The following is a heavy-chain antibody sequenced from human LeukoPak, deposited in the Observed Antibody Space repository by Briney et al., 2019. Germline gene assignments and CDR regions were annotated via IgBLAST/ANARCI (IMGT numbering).Heavy chain of an antibody. CDR3: ARTGWPYYYDSSGYRYFDY. V-gene: IGHV3-21*01. Sequence: GGSLRLSCAASGFTFSSYSMNWVRQAPGKGLEWVSSISSSSSSYIYYADSVKGRFTISRDNAKNSLYLQMNSLRAEDTAVYYCARTGWPYYYDSSGYRYFDYWGQGTLVTVSS. D-gene: IGHD3-22*01. CDR1: GFTFSSYS. J-gene: IGHJ4*02. CDR2: ISSSSSSYI.